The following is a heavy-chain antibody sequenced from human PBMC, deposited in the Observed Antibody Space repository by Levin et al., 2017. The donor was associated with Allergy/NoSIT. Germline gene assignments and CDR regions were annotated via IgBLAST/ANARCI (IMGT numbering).Heavy chain of an antibody. J-gene: IGHJ4*02. Sequence: PGGSLRLSCAASGFTFRNYAMHWVRQAPGQGLEWVAVISSDGNDKHYADSVKGRFTISRDNSKSTVYLQMSSLRAEDTAVFFCAKDLKIAAADYYFDCWGQGTLVTVSS. V-gene: IGHV3-30*18. CDR2: ISSDGNDK. CDR1: GFTFRNYA. D-gene: IGHD6-13*01. CDR3: AKDLKIAAADYYFDC.